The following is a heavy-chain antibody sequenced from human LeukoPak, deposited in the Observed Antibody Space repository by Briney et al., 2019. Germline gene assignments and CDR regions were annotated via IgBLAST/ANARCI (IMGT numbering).Heavy chain of an antibody. CDR2: IIPIFGTA. D-gene: IGHD3-3*01. CDR1: GGTFSSYA. V-gene: IGHV1-69*05. J-gene: IGHJ4*02. CDR3: ARAPYYDFFLNDY. Sequence: GASVKVSCKASGGTFSSYAISWVRQAPGQGLEWMGGIIPIFGTANYAQKFQGRVTITTDESTSTAYMELSSLRSEDTAVYYCARAPYYDFFLNDYWGQGTLVTVSS.